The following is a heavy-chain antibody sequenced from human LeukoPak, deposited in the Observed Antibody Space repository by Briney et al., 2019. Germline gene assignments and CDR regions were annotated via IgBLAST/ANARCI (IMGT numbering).Heavy chain of an antibody. Sequence: GGSLRLSCAASGFTFSSYWMSWVRQTPGKGLEWLANIKQDGSEKYYVDSVKGRFTISRDNTKNSLYLQMDSLRVEDTAVYYCARTIRGYWGQGTLVTVSS. CDR1: GFTFSSYW. V-gene: IGHV3-7*01. CDR2: IKQDGSEK. CDR3: ARTIRGY. D-gene: IGHD3-10*01. J-gene: IGHJ4*02.